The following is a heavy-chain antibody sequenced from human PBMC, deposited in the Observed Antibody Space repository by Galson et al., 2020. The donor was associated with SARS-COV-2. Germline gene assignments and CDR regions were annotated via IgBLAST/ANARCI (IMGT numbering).Heavy chain of an antibody. CDR3: ARQYSSSSGLLDY. D-gene: IGHD6-6*01. CDR1: GFTFSSYW. J-gene: IGHJ4*02. V-gene: IGHV3-74*03. CDR2: INIDGSST. Sequence: TGGSLRLSCAASGFTFSSYWMHWVRQVPGKGLVWVSRINIDGSSTTYADSVKGRFTVSRDNAKSTLYLQMNSLRAEDTAVYFCARQYSSSSGLLDYWGQGTLGTVSS.